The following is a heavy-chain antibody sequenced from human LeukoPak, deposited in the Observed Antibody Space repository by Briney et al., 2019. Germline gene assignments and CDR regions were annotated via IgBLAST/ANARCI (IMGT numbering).Heavy chain of an antibody. CDR3: AKSSGFY. D-gene: IGHD3-22*01. CDR2: VRNKVNRYST. J-gene: IGHJ4*02. Sequence: GGSLRLSCAASGFTFRDHYMDWVRQAPGKGLEWIGRVRNKVNRYSTEYAASVKGRFTISRDDSKNSLYLQMDSLKTDDTAVYYCAKSSGFYWGQGTLVTGSS. V-gene: IGHV3-72*01. CDR1: GFTFRDHY.